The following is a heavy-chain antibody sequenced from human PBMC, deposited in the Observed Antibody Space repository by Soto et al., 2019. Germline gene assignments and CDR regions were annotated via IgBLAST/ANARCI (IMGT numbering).Heavy chain of an antibody. J-gene: IGHJ4*02. CDR3: ARDVI. CDR2: IKSDGSEK. CDR1: GFSLSNYW. Sequence: EVQLVESGGGLVQPGGSLRLSCEASGFSLSNYWMSWVRQAPGEGPEWVASIKSDGSEKNYVAAVGGRFTVSRDNAKNSLFLQMNSLRADDTAVYYCARDVIWGRGSLVFVSS. V-gene: IGHV3-7*05.